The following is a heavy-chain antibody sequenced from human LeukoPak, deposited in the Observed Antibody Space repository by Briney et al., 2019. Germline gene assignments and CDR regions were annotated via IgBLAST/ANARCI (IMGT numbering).Heavy chain of an antibody. D-gene: IGHD6-19*01. CDR1: GFTFSSYV. CDR3: ANTHSSGWYHFDY. CDR2: ISYDGSNK. Sequence: GGSLRLSCAASGFTFSSYVMHWVRQAPGKGLEWVAVISYDGSNKYYADSVKGRFTISRDNSKNTLYLQMNSLRAEDTAVYYCANTHSSGWYHFDYWGQGTLVTVSS. V-gene: IGHV3-30*18. J-gene: IGHJ4*02.